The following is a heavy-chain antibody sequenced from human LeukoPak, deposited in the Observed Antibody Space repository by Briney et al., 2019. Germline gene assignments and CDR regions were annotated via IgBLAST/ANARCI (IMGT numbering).Heavy chain of an antibody. CDR3: ARYVVYGSGKYYFDY. V-gene: IGHV4-39*01. Sequence: SETLSLTCTVSGGSISSYYWSWIRQPPRKGLGWIASINYSGSTYYNPSLKSRVTISVDTSENQFSLKLSSVTAADTAVYYCARYVVYGSGKYYFDYWGQGTLVTVSS. CDR1: GGSISSYY. CDR2: INYSGST. D-gene: IGHD3-10*01. J-gene: IGHJ4*02.